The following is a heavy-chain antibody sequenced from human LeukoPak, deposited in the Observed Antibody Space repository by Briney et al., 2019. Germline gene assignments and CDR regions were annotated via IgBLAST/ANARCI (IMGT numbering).Heavy chain of an antibody. CDR3: ARLGAAFVWESGSFPEY. CDR1: GGSISSYY. CDR2: IFYDGNT. V-gene: IGHV4-59*04. D-gene: IGHD3-10*01. J-gene: IGHJ4*02. Sequence: SETLSLTCTVSGGSISSYYWSWIRQPPGKGLEWIASIFYDGNTYYNPSLQSRVLISADTSKNHFSLDLEFVTAADTAVYFCARLGAAFVWESGSFPEYWGQGTLVNVSS.